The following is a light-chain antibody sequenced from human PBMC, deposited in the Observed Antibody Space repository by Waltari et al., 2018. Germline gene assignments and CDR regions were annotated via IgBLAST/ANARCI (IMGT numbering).Light chain of an antibody. Sequence: DVQMTQSPSSLSASVGDRVTITCWASQGINNYLIWYQQKPGNTPKSLIYDASTLQSGVPSRFSGSGSGTDFTLTISSLQPEDFATYYCQQYYSYPLTFGGGTKVEIK. V-gene: IGKV1-16*01. CDR3: QQYYSYPLT. CDR2: DAS. J-gene: IGKJ4*02. CDR1: QGINNY.